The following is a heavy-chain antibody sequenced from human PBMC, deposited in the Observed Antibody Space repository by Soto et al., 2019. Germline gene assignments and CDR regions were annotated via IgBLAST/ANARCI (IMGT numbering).Heavy chain of an antibody. Sequence: SETLSLTCTVSGGSISSYYWSWIRQPPGKGLEWIGYIYYSGSTNYNPSLKSRVTISVDTSKNQFSLKLSSVIAADTAVYYCARLLWFGELSVWFDPWGQGTLVTVS. CDR3: ARLLWFGELSVWFDP. D-gene: IGHD3-10*01. V-gene: IGHV4-59*08. CDR2: IYYSGST. J-gene: IGHJ5*02. CDR1: GGSISSYY.